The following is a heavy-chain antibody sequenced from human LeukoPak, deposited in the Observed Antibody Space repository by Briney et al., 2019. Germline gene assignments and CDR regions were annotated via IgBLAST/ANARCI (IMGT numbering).Heavy chain of an antibody. Sequence: SVKVSCKASGGTFSSYAISWVRQAPGQGLEWMGGIIPIFGTANYAQKFQGRVTITADESTSTAYMELSSLRSEDTAVYYCARHPRWAYGDYPRGFDYWGQGTLVTVSS. V-gene: IGHV1-69*13. CDR1: GGTFSSYA. D-gene: IGHD4-17*01. CDR3: ARHPRWAYGDYPRGFDY. CDR2: IIPIFGTA. J-gene: IGHJ4*02.